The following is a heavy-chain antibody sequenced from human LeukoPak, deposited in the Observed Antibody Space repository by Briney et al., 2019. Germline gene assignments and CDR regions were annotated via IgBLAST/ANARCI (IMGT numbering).Heavy chain of an antibody. CDR1: GFTFSSYS. CDR3: ARERYEAPYYYYYYMDV. V-gene: IGHV3-21*01. D-gene: IGHD2-2*01. J-gene: IGHJ6*03. Sequence: KSGGSLRLSCAASGFTFSSYSMNWVRQAPGKGLEWVSSITSSSSYIYYADSVKGRFTISRDNARNSLYLQMNSLRAEDTAVYYCARERYEAPYYYYYYMDVWGKGTTVTVSS. CDR2: ITSSSSYI.